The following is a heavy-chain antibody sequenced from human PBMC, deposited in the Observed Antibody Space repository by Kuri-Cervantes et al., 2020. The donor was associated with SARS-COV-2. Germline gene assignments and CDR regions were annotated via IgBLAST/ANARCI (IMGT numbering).Heavy chain of an antibody. CDR2: IYHSGST. Sequence: SETLSLTCTVSGSSISSGYYWGWIRQPPGKGLEWIGSIYHSGSTYYNPSLKSRVTISVDTSKNQFPLKLSSVTAADTAVYYCAIEIGYCSSTSCYKYFQHWGQGTLVTVSS. CDR3: AIEIGYCSSTSCYKYFQH. J-gene: IGHJ1*01. D-gene: IGHD2-2*02. CDR1: GSSISSGYY. V-gene: IGHV4-38-2*02.